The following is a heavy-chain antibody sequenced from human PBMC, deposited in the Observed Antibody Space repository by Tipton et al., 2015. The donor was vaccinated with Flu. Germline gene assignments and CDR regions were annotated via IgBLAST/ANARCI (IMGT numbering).Heavy chain of an antibody. CDR2: IYTSGRT. J-gene: IGHJ6*02. V-gene: IGHV4-61*02. CDR3: ARDATMVRGPYYYYGMDV. CDR1: GGSISSGSYY. Sequence: LRLSCTVSGGSISSGSYYWSWIRQPAGKGLEWIGRIYTSGRTNYNPSLKSRVTISVDTSKNQFSLKLGSVTAADTAVYYCARDATMVRGPYYYYGMDVWGQGTTVTVSS. D-gene: IGHD3-10*01.